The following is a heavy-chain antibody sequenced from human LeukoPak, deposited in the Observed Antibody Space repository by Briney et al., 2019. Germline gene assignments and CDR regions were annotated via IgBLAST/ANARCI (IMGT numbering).Heavy chain of an antibody. CDR1: GFSFTSYW. J-gene: IGHJ4*02. CDR2: IYPDDSDT. CDR3: ARHSTAAVRVIDY. D-gene: IGHD2-21*01. V-gene: IGHV5-51*01. Sequence: GESLKISCKGSGFSFTSYWIGWVRQMPGKGLEWMGTIYPDDSDTRYSPSFQGQVTISADKSISTAYLQWSSLRASDTAMYFCARHSTAAVRVIDYWGLGTPVTVSS.